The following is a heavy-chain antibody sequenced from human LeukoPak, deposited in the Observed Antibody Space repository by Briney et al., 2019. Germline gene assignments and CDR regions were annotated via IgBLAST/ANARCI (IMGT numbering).Heavy chain of an antibody. D-gene: IGHD3-22*01. CDR2: IGGSGATT. CDR1: GFTFNNYA. V-gene: IGHV3-23*01. J-gene: IGHJ4*02. Sequence: GGSLRLSCAASGFTFNNYAMSWVRQAPGKGLEWVSSIGGSGATTYYADSVRGRFTISRDNSGDTLYLQMNSLRAEDTAVYYCAKYGGYYFDPFDYWGQGTLVTVSS. CDR3: AKYGGYYFDPFDY.